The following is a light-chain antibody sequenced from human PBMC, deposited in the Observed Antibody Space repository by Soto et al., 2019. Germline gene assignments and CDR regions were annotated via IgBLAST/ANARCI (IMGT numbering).Light chain of an antibody. J-gene: IGKJ1*01. CDR1: HNIERW. V-gene: IGKV1-5*01. CDR2: DAS. CDR3: QQFAISTT. Sequence: IQMTQSPSTLSASVRDRVTITCRASHNIERWMAWYQQKPGKAPSLLIFDASTLHSGVPSRFSGSGSGTDFTLTISSLQPDDFATYYCQQFAISTTFGQGTKVEVK.